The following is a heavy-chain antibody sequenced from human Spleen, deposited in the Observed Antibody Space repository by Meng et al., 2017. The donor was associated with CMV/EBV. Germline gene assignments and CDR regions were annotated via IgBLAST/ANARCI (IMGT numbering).Heavy chain of an antibody. D-gene: IGHD3-10*01. Sequence: GGSLRLSCAASGFTFSSYSMNWVSQAPGKGLEWVAFIRYDGSNKYYADSVKGRFTISRDNSKNTLYLQMNSLRAEDTAVYYCARGGGGLLWFGEFPLYYYYGMDVWGQGTTVTVSS. CDR2: IRYDGSNK. J-gene: IGHJ6*02. V-gene: IGHV3-30*02. CDR3: ARGGGGLLWFGEFPLYYYYGMDV. CDR1: GFTFSSYS.